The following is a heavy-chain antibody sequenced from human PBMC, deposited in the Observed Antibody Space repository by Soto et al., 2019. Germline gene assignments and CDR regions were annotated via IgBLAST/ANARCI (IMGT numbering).Heavy chain of an antibody. CDR2: ISGSGGST. V-gene: IGHV3-23*01. CDR3: AKDYYDSSGYYVPLGY. CDR1: GSTFSSYA. Sequence: PGGSLRLSCAASGSTFSSYAMSWVRQAPGKGLEWVSAISGSGGSTYYADSVKGRFTISRDNSKNTLYLQMNSLRAEDTAVYYCAKDYYDSSGYYVPLGYWGQGTLVTVSS. D-gene: IGHD3-22*01. J-gene: IGHJ4*02.